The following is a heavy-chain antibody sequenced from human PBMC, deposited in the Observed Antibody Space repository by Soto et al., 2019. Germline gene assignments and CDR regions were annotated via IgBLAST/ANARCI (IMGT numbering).Heavy chain of an antibody. Sequence: QLQLQESGPGLVKPSETLSLTCTVSGGSISSSSYYWGWIRQPPGKGLEWIGSIYYSGSTYYNPSLKSRVTISVDTSKNQFSLKLSSVTAADTAVYYCARQVHVSGWFDPWGQGTLVTVSS. J-gene: IGHJ5*02. V-gene: IGHV4-39*01. CDR1: GGSISSSSYY. CDR2: IYYSGST. CDR3: ARQVHVSGWFDP.